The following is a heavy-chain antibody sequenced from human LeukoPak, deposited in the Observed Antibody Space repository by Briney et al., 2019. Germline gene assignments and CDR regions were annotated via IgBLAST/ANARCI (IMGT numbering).Heavy chain of an antibody. CDR3: AKSRIAVAGNVYY. Sequence: GASVKVSCKASGYTFTGYYMHWVRQAPGQGLERMGWINPNSGGTNYAQKFQGRVTMTRDTSISTAYMELSRLRAEDTAVYYCAKSRIAVAGNVYYWGQGTLVTVSS. CDR2: INPNSGGT. J-gene: IGHJ4*02. V-gene: IGHV1-2*02. D-gene: IGHD6-19*01. CDR1: GYTFTGYY.